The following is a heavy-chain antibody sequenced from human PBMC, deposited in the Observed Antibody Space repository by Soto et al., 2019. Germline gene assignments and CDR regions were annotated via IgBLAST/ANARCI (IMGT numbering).Heavy chain of an antibody. Sequence: AGGSLRLSCAASGFTFSSYGMHWVRQAPGKGLEWVAVISYDGSNKYYADSVKGRFTISRDNSKNTLYLQMNSLRAEDTAVYYCAKDRVTIFGVVSSYDYWGQGTRVTVSS. J-gene: IGHJ4*02. V-gene: IGHV3-30*18. CDR2: ISYDGSNK. D-gene: IGHD3-3*01. CDR3: AKDRVTIFGVVSSYDY. CDR1: GFTFSSYG.